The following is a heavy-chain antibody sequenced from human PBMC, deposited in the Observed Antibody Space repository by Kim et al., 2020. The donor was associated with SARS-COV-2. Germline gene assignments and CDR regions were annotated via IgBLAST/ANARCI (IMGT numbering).Heavy chain of an antibody. D-gene: IGHD3-10*01. CDR3: ARLGLWFGESPLGY. V-gene: IGHV5-51*01. Sequence: SPSFQGQVTISADKSISTAYLQWSSLKASDTAMYYCARLGLWFGESPLGYWGQGTLVTVSS. J-gene: IGHJ4*02.